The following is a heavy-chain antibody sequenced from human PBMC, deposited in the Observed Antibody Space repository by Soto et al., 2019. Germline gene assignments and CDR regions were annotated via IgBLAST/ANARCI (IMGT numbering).Heavy chain of an antibody. Sequence: PGGSLRLSCAASGFTFSNYDMTWVRQAPGKGLEWVSSISGSGGSTYYADSVKGRFTISRDNSKNTLLLQMNSLRAEDTAVYYCAKGILWWKPFDYWGQGTLVTVSS. D-gene: IGHD2-21*01. V-gene: IGHV3-23*01. CDR3: AKGILWWKPFDY. CDR2: ISGSGGST. J-gene: IGHJ4*02. CDR1: GFTFSNYD.